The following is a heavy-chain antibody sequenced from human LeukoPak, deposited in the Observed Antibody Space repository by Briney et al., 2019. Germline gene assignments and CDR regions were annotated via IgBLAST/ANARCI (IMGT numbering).Heavy chain of an antibody. Sequence: PGGSLRFSCAASGFTFSSYARSWVRQAPGKGLEWVSAISGSGGSTYYADSVKGRFTISRDNSKNTLYLQMNSLRAEDTAVYYCAKTRLAHDYYYYGMDVWGQGTTVTVSS. V-gene: IGHV3-23*01. D-gene: IGHD3-3*02. CDR2: ISGSGGST. J-gene: IGHJ6*02. CDR3: AKTRLAHDYYYYGMDV. CDR1: GFTFSSYA.